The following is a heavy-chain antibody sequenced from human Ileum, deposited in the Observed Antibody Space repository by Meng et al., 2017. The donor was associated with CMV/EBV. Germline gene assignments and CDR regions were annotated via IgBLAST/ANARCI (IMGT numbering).Heavy chain of an antibody. CDR2: VYRGGDA. CDR1: GGSSSRGKW. Sequence: VSGGSSSRGKWWTWVRPSPGKGLEWIGEVYRGGDARCNPARQSRLTVSVDDSTNQVSLRLRSVTAAGTAMYYCTTGSAYSPPGQFHQWGQGTLVTVSS. CDR3: TTGSAYSPPGQFHQ. D-gene: IGHD3-22*01. V-gene: IGHV4-4*02. J-gene: IGHJ4*02.